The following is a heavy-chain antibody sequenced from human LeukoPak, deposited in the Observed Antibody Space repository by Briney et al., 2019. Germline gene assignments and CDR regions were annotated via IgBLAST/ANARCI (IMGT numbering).Heavy chain of an antibody. V-gene: IGHV4-39*01. J-gene: IGHJ4*02. Sequence: SETLSLTCTVSGGSISSSSYYWCWIRQPPGKGLEWIGSIYYSGSTYYNPSLKSRVTISVDTSKNQFSLRLSSVTAADTAVYYCARRYYDFWSGYSGGFDYWGQGTLVTVSS. CDR3: ARRYYDFWSGYSGGFDY. D-gene: IGHD3-3*01. CDR1: GGSISSSSYY. CDR2: IYYSGST.